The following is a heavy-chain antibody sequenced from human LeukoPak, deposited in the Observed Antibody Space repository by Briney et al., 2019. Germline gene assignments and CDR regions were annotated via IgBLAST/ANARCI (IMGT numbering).Heavy chain of an antibody. CDR2: ISGTSGTT. Sequence: PGGSLRLSCAASGFTLRKYNMNWVRQAPGKGLEWVSFISGTSGTTYYAASVKGRFTISSDNAQNSLFLQMNSLRAEDTAVYYCARDARYYYDSSGFLFDYWGQGTLVTVSS. CDR1: GFTLRKYN. CDR3: ARDARYYYDSSGFLFDY. D-gene: IGHD3-22*01. V-gene: IGHV3-48*04. J-gene: IGHJ4*02.